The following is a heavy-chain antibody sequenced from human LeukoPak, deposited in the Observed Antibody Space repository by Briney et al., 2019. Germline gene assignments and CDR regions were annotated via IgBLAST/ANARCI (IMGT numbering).Heavy chain of an antibody. V-gene: IGHV1-18*01. J-gene: IGHJ4*02. CDR3: ARLPVQDYGESLSVVYPYYFDY. Sequence: ASVKVSCKASGYTFTSYGISWVRQAPGQGLEWMGWISAYNGNTNYAQKLQGRVTMTTDTSTSTAYMELRSLRSDDTAVYYCARLPVQDYGESLSVVYPYYFDYWGQGTLVTVSS. CDR1: GYTFTSYG. CDR2: ISAYNGNT. D-gene: IGHD4-17*01.